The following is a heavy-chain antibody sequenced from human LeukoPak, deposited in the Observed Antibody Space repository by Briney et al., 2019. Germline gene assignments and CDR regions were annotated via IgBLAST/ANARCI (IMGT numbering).Heavy chain of an antibody. V-gene: IGHV4-59*01. CDR2: VYYRGTT. D-gene: IGHD3-22*01. Sequence: SETLSLTCTASGGSISSCYWSCIRQPPGKGLEWIGYVYYRGTTNYSPSLKSRVTMSVDTSKNQFSLKLSSVTAADTAVYYCASESSGSYYNYFDYWGQGTLVTVSS. CDR1: GGSISSCY. J-gene: IGHJ4*02. CDR3: ASESSGSYYNYFDY.